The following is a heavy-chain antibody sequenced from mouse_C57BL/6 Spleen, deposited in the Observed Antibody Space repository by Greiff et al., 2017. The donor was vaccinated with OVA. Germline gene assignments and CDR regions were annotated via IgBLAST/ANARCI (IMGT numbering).Heavy chain of an antibody. V-gene: IGHV1-50*01. Sequence: QVHVKQPGAELVKPGASVKLSCKASGYTFTSYWMQWVKQRPGQGLEWIGEIDPSDSYTNYNQKFKGKATLTVDTSSSTAYMQLSSLTSEDSAVYYCARLGRSYWYFDVWGTGTTVTVSS. CDR1: GYTFTSYW. J-gene: IGHJ1*03. CDR3: ARLGRSYWYFDV. CDR2: IDPSDSYT. D-gene: IGHD4-1*01.